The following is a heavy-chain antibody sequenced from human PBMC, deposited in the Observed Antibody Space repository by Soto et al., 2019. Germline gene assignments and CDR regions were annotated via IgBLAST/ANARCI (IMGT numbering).Heavy chain of an antibody. Sequence: LRLSCAASGFTFSSYGMHWVRQAPGKGLEWVAVIWYDGSNKYYADSVKGRFTISRDNSKNTLYLQMNSLRAEDTAVYYCARDYTPIVVVTDSNPGDAFDIWGQGTMVTVSS. D-gene: IGHD2-21*02. J-gene: IGHJ3*02. CDR2: IWYDGSNK. CDR3: ARDYTPIVVVTDSNPGDAFDI. V-gene: IGHV3-33*01. CDR1: GFTFSSYG.